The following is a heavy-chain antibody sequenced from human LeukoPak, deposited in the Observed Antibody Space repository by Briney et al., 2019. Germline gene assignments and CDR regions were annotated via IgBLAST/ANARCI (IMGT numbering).Heavy chain of an antibody. V-gene: IGHV3-7*03. J-gene: IGHJ4*02. D-gene: IGHD3-10*01. CDR3: ARGAGAIDD. CDR1: GFTFSSFW. Sequence: HPGGSLRLSCAVSGFTFSSFWMTWVSQAPGKGLEWVANIKQDGREKYYVDSVKGRFTVSRDNAKNSLYLEMNSLRVEDTAVYHCARGAGAIDDWGQGILVIVSS. CDR2: IKQDGREK.